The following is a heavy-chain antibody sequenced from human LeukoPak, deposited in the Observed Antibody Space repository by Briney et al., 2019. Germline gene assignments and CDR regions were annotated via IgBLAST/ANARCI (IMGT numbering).Heavy chain of an antibody. CDR1: GFTFDDYA. CDR2: ISWNSGNI. J-gene: IGHJ4*02. Sequence: QPGGSLRLSCAASGFTFDDYAMHWVRQAPGKGLEWVSGISWNSGNIGYADSVKGRFTISRDNAKNSLYLQMNSLKPEDTALYYCAKDVSYGPGIGGIDYWGQGTLVTVSS. D-gene: IGHD5-18*01. CDR3: AKDVSYGPGIGGIDY. V-gene: IGHV3-9*01.